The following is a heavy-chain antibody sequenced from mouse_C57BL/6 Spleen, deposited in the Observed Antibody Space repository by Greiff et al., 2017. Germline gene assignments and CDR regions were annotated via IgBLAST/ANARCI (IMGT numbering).Heavy chain of an antibody. V-gene: IGHV1-82*01. CDR1: GYAFSSSW. D-gene: IGHD1-1*02. CDR3: ARGGGWSYFDY. Sequence: QVQLQQSGPELVKPGASVKISCKASGYAFSSSWMNWVKQRPGKGLEWIGRIYPGDGDTNYNGKFKGKATLTADKSSSTAYMQLSSLTSEDSAVYFCARGGGWSYFDYWGQGTTLTVSS. J-gene: IGHJ2*01. CDR2: IYPGDGDT.